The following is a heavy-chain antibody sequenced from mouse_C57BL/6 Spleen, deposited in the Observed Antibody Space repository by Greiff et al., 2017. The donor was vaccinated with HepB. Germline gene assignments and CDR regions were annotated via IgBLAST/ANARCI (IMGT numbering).Heavy chain of an antibody. V-gene: IGHV1-42*01. CDR1: GYSFTGYY. D-gene: IGHD1-1*01. Sequence: EVQLQQSGPELVKPGASVKISCKASGYSFTGYYMNWVKQSPEKSLEWIGEINPSTGGTTYNQKFKAKATLTVDKSSSTAYMQLKSLTSEDSAVYYCASEDGSTFDYWGQGTTLTVSS. J-gene: IGHJ2*01. CDR3: ASEDGSTFDY. CDR2: INPSTGGT.